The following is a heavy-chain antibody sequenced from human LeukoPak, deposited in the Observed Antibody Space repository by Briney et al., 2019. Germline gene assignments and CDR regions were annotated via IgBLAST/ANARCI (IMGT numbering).Heavy chain of an antibody. D-gene: IGHD2-2*01. CDR3: ARGGNNIVVVPAALYYFDY. CDR1: GYTFTSYY. CDR2: INPSGGST. V-gene: IGHV1-46*01. Sequence: ASVTVSCKASGYTFTSYYMHWVRQAPGQGLEGMGLINPSGGSTSYAQKFQGRVTMTRDMSTSTFYMELSSLRSEDTAVYYCARGGNNIVVVPAALYYFDYWGQGTLVTVSS. J-gene: IGHJ4*02.